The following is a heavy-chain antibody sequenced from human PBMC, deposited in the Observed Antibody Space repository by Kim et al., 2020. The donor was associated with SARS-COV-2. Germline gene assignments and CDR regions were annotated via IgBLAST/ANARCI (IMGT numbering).Heavy chain of an antibody. CDR3: AKDFLTSGYFDY. Sequence: YYADSVKGRFTISRDNSKNTLYLQMNSLRAEDTAVYYCAKDFLTSGYFDYWGQGTLVTVSS. J-gene: IGHJ4*02. V-gene: IGHV3-30*02. D-gene: IGHD3-10*01.